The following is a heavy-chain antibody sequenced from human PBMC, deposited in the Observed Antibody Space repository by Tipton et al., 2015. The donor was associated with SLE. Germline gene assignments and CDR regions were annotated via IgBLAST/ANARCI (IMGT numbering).Heavy chain of an antibody. CDR3: AREGPGSWGVDY. CDR2: ISYDGSNK. Sequence: RSLRLSCAASGFTFSSYAMHWVRQAPGKGLEWVAVISYDGSNKYYADSVKGRFTISRDNSKNTLYLQMNSLRAEDTAVYYCAREGPGSWGVDYWGQGTLVTVSS. D-gene: IGHD1-26*01. CDR1: GFTFSSYA. J-gene: IGHJ4*02. V-gene: IGHV3-30*04.